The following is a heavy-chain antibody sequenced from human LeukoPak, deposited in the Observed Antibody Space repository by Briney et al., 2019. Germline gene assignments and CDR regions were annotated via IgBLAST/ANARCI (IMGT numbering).Heavy chain of an antibody. D-gene: IGHD1-14*01. V-gene: IGHV3-53*05. Sequence: PGGSLRLSCAASGFTVSSNYMNWARQAPGKGLEWVSVIYSGGTTYYADSVKGRFTVSRDNSKHTVYLQMNSLAAEDTALYYCAREISTTAHFDYWGQGALVIVSS. CDR2: IYSGGTT. CDR3: AREISTTAHFDY. CDR1: GFTVSSNY. J-gene: IGHJ4*02.